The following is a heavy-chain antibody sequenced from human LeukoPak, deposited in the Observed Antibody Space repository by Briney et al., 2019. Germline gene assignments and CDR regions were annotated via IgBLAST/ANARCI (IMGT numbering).Heavy chain of an antibody. Sequence: GGSLRLSCVASRFTFRSYGMHWVRQAPGKGLEWVAVIWYDGSNQYYADSVKGRFTISGDNSKNTVWLQMSSLRVEDTAVYYCTRDSAAAFDYWGQGTLVTVSS. CDR3: TRDSAAAFDY. CDR1: RFTFRSYG. CDR2: IWYDGSNQ. D-gene: IGHD6-13*01. J-gene: IGHJ4*02. V-gene: IGHV3-33*01.